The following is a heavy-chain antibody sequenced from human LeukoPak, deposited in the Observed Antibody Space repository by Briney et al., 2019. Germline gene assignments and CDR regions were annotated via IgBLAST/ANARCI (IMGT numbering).Heavy chain of an antibody. V-gene: IGHV4-61*02. J-gene: IGHJ4*02. CDR1: GGSISSGSYY. D-gene: IGHD5-18*01. Sequence: SETLSLTCTVSGGSISSGSYYWSWIRQPAGKGLEWIGRVYTSGSTNYNPSLESRVTISVDTSKNQFSLKLSSVTAADTAVYYCAREWIQVYYFDYWGQGTLVTVSS. CDR2: VYTSGST. CDR3: AREWIQVYYFDY.